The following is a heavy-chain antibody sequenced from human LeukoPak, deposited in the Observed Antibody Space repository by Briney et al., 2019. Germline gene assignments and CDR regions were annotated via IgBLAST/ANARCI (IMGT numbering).Heavy chain of an antibody. V-gene: IGHV3-7*01. CDR3: ARARYCSTFSCYMDV. D-gene: IGHD2-15*01. Sequence: GGSLRLSCAASGFTFSTYWMSWVRQAPGKGLEWVANIRPDGSETYYMDSVKGRFTISRDNAKNSLYLQMSSLRAEDTAVYYCARARYCSTFSCYMDVWGKGTTVTVSS. CDR1: GFTFSTYW. CDR2: IRPDGSET. J-gene: IGHJ6*03.